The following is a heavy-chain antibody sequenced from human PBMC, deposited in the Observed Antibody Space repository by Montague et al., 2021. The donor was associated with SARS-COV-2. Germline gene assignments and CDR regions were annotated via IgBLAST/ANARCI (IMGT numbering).Heavy chain of an antibody. CDR3: ARSKPVSSFYYYYGMDV. CDR1: GGSFSGYY. J-gene: IGHJ6*02. D-gene: IGHD1-14*01. Sequence: SETLSLTCAVYGGSFSGYYWSWIRQPPGKGLEWIGEINHSGSTNYNPSLKSRVTISVDTSKNQFSLKLGSVTAADTTVYYCARSKPVSSFYYYYGMDVWGQGTTVTVSS. CDR2: INHSGST. V-gene: IGHV4-34*01.